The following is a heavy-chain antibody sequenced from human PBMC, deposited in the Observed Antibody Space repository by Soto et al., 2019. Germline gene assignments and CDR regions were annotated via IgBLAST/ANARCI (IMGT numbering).Heavy chain of an antibody. J-gene: IGHJ5*02. D-gene: IGHD2-15*01. V-gene: IGHV3-15*01. CDR3: TTDLWRIAVVVGSTGYFNP. CDR2: IKSKSDGGTT. Sequence: GGSLRLSCAASGFTFSDAWMSWVRQAPGKGLDWVGRIKSKSDGGTTEYAAPVRGRFTISRDDSKNTLYLQMNSLKTEDTAVYYCTTDLWRIAVVVGSTGYFNPWGQGTPVTSPQ. CDR1: GFTFSDAW.